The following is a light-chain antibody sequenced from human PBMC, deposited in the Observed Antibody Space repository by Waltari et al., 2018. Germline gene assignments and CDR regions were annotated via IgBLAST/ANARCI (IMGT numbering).Light chain of an antibody. CDR1: SSDY. Sequence: QSALTQPPSASGSPGQSVTISCTGTSSDYVSWFQHHPGKAPKPMIYEVSKRPSGVPDRFSGSKSGNTASLTVSGLQADDEAHYYCSSYAYNTLVFGGGTKLTVL. CDR3: SSYAYNTLV. V-gene: IGLV2-8*01. J-gene: IGLJ3*02. CDR2: EVS.